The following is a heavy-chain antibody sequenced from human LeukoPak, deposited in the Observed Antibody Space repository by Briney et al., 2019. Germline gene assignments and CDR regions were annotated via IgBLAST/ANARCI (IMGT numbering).Heavy chain of an antibody. Sequence: ASVRVSCKASGYSFVGYGITWVRQAPGQGLEWMGWFNPENGNTNYAQKVQGRVTMTADTSTSTSYMELRSLRSDDTAVYYCASLQVLRGVYWGQGTLVTVSS. CDR1: GYSFVGYG. J-gene: IGHJ4*02. CDR2: FNPENGNT. V-gene: IGHV1-18*01. D-gene: IGHD3-10*01. CDR3: ASLQVLRGVY.